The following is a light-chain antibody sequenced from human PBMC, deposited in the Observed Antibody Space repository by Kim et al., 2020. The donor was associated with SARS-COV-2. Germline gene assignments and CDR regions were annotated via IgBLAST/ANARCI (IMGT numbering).Light chain of an antibody. CDR2: GNS. V-gene: IGLV1-40*01. CDR1: SSNIGAGYD. Sequence: QSVTYSDQRISSNIGAGYDVNWYQQLPESAPKLLIYGNSKRPSGVPDRFSGSKSGTSASLAITVLQAEDEADYYCQSYDSSLSGGVFGGGTQLTVL. J-gene: IGLJ3*02. CDR3: QSYDSSLSGGV.